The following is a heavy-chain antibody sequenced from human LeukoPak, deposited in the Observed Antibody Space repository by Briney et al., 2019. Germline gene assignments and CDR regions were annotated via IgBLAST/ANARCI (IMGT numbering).Heavy chain of an antibody. D-gene: IGHD2-2*01. CDR3: AKDCSSTSCYNWFDL. CDR1: GFTFSSYG. J-gene: IGHJ5*02. V-gene: IGHV3-30*18. Sequence: GRSLRLSCAASGFTFSSYGMHWVRQAPGKGLEWVAVISYDGSNKYYADFVKGRFTISRDNSKNTLYLQMNSLRAEDTAVYYCAKDCSSTSCYNWFDLWGQGTLVTVSS. CDR2: ISYDGSNK.